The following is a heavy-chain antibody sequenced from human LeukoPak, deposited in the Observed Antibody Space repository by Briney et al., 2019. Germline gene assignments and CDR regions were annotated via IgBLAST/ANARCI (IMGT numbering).Heavy chain of an antibody. J-gene: IGHJ4*02. CDR3: AKTYYDILTGYSPHFDY. V-gene: IGHV3-23*01. CDR1: GFTFSSYA. D-gene: IGHD3-9*01. Sequence: GGSLRLSCAASGFTFSSYAMSWVRQAPGKGLEWVSAISGSGGSTYYADSVKGRFTISRDNSKNTLYPQMNSLRAEDTAVYYCAKTYYDILTGYSPHFDYWGQGTLVTVSS. CDR2: ISGSGGST.